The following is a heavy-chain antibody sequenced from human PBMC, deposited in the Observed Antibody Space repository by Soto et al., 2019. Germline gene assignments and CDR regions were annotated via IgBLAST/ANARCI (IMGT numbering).Heavy chain of an antibody. V-gene: IGHV3-11*01. CDR1: GFTFSDYY. CDR3: ARVGCSGNFCYDGLDV. CDR2: ISKSASTI. D-gene: IGHD3-22*01. Sequence: QVQLVESGGGLVKPGGSLRLSCAASGFTFSDYYMTWIRQAPGKGLECISYISKSASTIKYAESVKGRFTISRDNAKNSLSLQMNSLRAEDTAVYYWARVGCSGNFCYDGLDVWGQGTAVTVSS. J-gene: IGHJ6*02.